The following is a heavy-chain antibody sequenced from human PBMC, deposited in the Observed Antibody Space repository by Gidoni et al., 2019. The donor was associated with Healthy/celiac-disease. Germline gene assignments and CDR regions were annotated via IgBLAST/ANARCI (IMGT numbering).Heavy chain of an antibody. V-gene: IGHV1-46*01. D-gene: IGHD3-22*01. CDR3: ARVEYYYDSSGYYYYSAFDI. CDR2: INPSGGST. CDR1: GYTFTSYY. Sequence: QVQLVQSGAEVKKPGASVKVSCKASGYTFTSYYMHWVRQAPGQGLEWMGIINPSGGSTSYAQKFQGRVTMTRDTSTSTVYMELSSLRSEDTAVYYCARVEYYYDSSGYYYYSAFDIWGQGTMVTVSS. J-gene: IGHJ3*02.